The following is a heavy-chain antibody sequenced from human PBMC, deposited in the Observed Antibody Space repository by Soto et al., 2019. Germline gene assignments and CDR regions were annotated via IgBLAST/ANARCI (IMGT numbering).Heavy chain of an antibody. Sequence: PSETLSLTCTVSGGSISSGGYYWSWIRQHPGKGLEWIGYIYYSGSTYYNPSLKSRVTISVDTSQNQFSLKLASVTAADTAVYYCAGRTSLTSVEIFSGGLSGYNWVDPWGRGTLVTVSS. CDR3: AGRTSLTSVEIFSGGLSGYNWVDP. V-gene: IGHV4-31*03. CDR2: IYYSGST. J-gene: IGHJ5*01. CDR1: GGSISSGGYY. D-gene: IGHD3-3*01.